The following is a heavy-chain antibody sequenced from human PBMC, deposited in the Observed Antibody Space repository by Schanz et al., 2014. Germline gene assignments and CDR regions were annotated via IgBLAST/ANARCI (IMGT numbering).Heavy chain of an antibody. V-gene: IGHV1-18*01. J-gene: IGHJ3*02. CDR3: ARNIIATARAYDI. CDR2: INVYNGDT. CDR1: GGTFSSFA. D-gene: IGHD6-13*01. Sequence: QVQLVQSGAEVKKPGSSVKVSCKASGGTFSSFAFGWVRQAPGQGLEWMGWINVYNGDTKFAKTFQDRVTLTTDTSTSTAYMELRSLRSDDTAVYYCARNIIATARAYDIWGQGTMVTVSS.